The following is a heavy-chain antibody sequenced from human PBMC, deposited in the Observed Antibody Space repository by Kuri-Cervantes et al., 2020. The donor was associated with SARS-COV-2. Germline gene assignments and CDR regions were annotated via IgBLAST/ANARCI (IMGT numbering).Heavy chain of an antibody. D-gene: IGHD2-2*01. CDR1: GFTFSDYY. V-gene: IGHV3-11*01. CDR2: ISSSGSTI. Sequence: SCAASGFTFSDYYMSWIRQAPGKGLEWVSYISSSGSTIYYADSVKGRFTISRDNAKNSLYLQMNSLRAEDTAVYYCALRYCSSTSCRDQGYFQHWGQGTLVTVSS. CDR3: ALRYCSSTSCRDQGYFQH. J-gene: IGHJ1*01.